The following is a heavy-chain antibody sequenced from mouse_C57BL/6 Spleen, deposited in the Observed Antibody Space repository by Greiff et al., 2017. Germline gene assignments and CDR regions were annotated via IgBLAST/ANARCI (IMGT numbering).Heavy chain of an antibody. V-gene: IGHV1-69*01. CDR1: GYTFTSYW. CDR2: IDPSDSYT. CDR3: ARYGNYEDFDY. J-gene: IGHJ2*01. D-gene: IGHD2-1*01. Sequence: QVQLQQPGAELVMPGASVKLSCKASGYTFTSYWMHWVKQRPGQGLEWIGEIDPSDSYTNYNQKFKGNSTLTVDKSSSTAYMQLSSLTSEDSAVYYCARYGNYEDFDYWGQGTTLTVSS.